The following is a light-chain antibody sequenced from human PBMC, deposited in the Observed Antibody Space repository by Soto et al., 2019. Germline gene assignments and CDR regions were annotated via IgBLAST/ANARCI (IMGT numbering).Light chain of an antibody. J-gene: IGKJ4*01. Sequence: DLKMTQSPSTMSASVGDRVTITCRASQSISSWLAWYQQKPGKAPKLLIYDASSLESGVPSRFSGSGSGTECTLTISSLQPDDFATYYCQQYNSYSLLTFGGGTKVEIK. V-gene: IGKV1-5*01. CDR1: QSISSW. CDR3: QQYNSYSLLT. CDR2: DAS.